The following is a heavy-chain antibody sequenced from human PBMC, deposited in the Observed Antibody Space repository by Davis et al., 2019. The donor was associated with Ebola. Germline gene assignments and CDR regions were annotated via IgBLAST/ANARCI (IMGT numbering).Heavy chain of an antibody. CDR1: GFTFDDYT. D-gene: IGHD3-22*01. Sequence: GESLKISCAASGFTFDDYTMHWVRQAPGKGLEWVSLISWDGGSTYYADSVKGRFTISRDNSKNSLYLQMNSLRTEDTALYYCAKEAYDSSIGGYYFDYWGQGTLVTVSS. J-gene: IGHJ4*02. V-gene: IGHV3-43*01. CDR3: AKEAYDSSIGGYYFDY. CDR2: ISWDGGST.